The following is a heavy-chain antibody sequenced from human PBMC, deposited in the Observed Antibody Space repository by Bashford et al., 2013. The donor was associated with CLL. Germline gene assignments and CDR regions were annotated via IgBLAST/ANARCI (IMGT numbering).Heavy chain of an antibody. J-gene: IGHJ6*02. CDR1: GFTLSSYG. V-gene: IGHV3-23*01. D-gene: IGHD3-10*01. CDR3: AKRHYFPSGNLWGGLDV. Sequence: GGSLRLSCVASGFTLSSYGIHWVRQAPGKGLEWVSLSGATGVNAYADSVKGRFTISRDNSKNTVFLQMNSLRVDDTAVYYCAKRHYFPSGNLWGGLDVWGQGTTVTVSS. CDR2: SGATGVNA.